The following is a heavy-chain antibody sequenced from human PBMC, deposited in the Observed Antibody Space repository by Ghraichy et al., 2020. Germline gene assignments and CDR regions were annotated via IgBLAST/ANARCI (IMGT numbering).Heavy chain of an antibody. CDR3: VRAVGGGWPLFDY. CDR1: GGSISDAAYY. Sequence: SQTLSLTCTVSGGSISDAAYYWGWIRQPPGKGLEWVGTLYLTGSTYYNPSLKSRVTISVDTSKNQFSLNLSSVTAADTAVYYCVRAVGGGWPLFDYWGQGTLVTVSS. V-gene: IGHV4-39*01. CDR2: LYLTGST. J-gene: IGHJ4*02. D-gene: IGHD6-19*01.